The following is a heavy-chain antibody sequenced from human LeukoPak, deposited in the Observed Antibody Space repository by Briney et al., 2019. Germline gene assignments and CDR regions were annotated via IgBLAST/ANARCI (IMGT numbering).Heavy chain of an antibody. CDR2: IYYSGST. D-gene: IGHD2-2*02. CDR1: GGSISSYY. Sequence: PSETLSLTCTVSGGSISSYYWSWIRQPPGKGLEWIGYIYYSGSTNYNPSLKSRVTISVDTSKSQFSLKLSSVTAADTAVYYCARVMRIPAAIRDYYYGMDVWGQGTTVTVSS. J-gene: IGHJ6*02. V-gene: IGHV4-59*01. CDR3: ARVMRIPAAIRDYYYGMDV.